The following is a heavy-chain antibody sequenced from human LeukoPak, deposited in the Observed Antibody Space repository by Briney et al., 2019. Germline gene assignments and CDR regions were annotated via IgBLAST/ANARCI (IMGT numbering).Heavy chain of an antibody. Sequence: PGGSLRPSCAASGLAFSDYWMSWVRQAPGKGLEWVANIKPDGGHQNYVDSVKGRFTISRDNAKNSLYLQMNSLRAEDTAIYYCASTFPYWGGGSCALGGQGTLVTVSS. CDR1: GLAFSDYW. V-gene: IGHV3-7*01. CDR3: ASTFPYWGGGSCAL. J-gene: IGHJ4*02. D-gene: IGHD2-15*01. CDR2: IKPDGGHQ.